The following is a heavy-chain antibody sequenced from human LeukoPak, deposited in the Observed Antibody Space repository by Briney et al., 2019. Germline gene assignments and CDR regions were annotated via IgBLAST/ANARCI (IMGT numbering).Heavy chain of an antibody. V-gene: IGHV1-69*04. CDR2: IIPILGIA. D-gene: IGHD4-17*01. CDR1: GGTFSSYA. Sequence: GSSVKVSCKASGGTFSSYAISWVRQAPGQGLEWMGRIIPILGIANYAQKFQGRVTITADKSTSTAYMELSSLRSEDMAVYYCAGGYGRLDYWGQGTLVTVSS. J-gene: IGHJ4*02. CDR3: AGGYGRLDY.